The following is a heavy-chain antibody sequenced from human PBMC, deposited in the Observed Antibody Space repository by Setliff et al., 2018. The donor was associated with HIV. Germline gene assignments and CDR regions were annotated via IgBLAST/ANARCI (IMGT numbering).Heavy chain of an antibody. CDR1: GFTFSNFW. D-gene: IGHD6-13*01. CDR3: AKNLGVGEYSGSEEAFDI. V-gene: IGHV3-7*05. J-gene: IGHJ3*02. Sequence: GGSLRRSCVASGFTFSNFWMSWVRQAAGKGREWVAKTKEDGSERYYVDSVKGRFTISRDNAKNSLYLQMNSLSAEDTAVDYCAKNLGVGEYSGSEEAFDIWGQGTMVTVSS. CDR2: TKEDGSER.